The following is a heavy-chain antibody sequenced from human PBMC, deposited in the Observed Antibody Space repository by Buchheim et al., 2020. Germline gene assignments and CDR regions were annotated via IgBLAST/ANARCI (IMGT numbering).Heavy chain of an antibody. CDR1: GGSISSHY. CDR3: ARHECGADCYLPGYFQR. Sequence: QVQLQESGPGLVKPSETLSLTCTVSGGSISSHYWSWIRQPPGKGLEWIGYVYYSGTTNYNPSLKSRLTISVHTSKTTFSLKLSSVTAADTAVYFCARHECGADCYLPGYFQRWGQGIL. D-gene: IGHD2-21*02. CDR2: VYYSGTT. J-gene: IGHJ1*01. V-gene: IGHV4-59*08.